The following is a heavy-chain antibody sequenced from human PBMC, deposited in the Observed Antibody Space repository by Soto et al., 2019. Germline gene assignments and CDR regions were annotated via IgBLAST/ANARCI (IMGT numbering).Heavy chain of an antibody. CDR3: AKALRSGYYVYYYYGMDV. Sequence: GGSLRLSCAASGFTFSTYAMSWVRQAPGKGLEWVSAISGSGGSTYYTDSVKGRFTISRDNSKNTLYLQMNSLRAEDTAVYYCAKALRSGYYVYYYYGMDVWGQGTTVTVSS. J-gene: IGHJ6*02. CDR2: ISGSGGST. D-gene: IGHD3-3*01. CDR1: GFTFSTYA. V-gene: IGHV3-23*01.